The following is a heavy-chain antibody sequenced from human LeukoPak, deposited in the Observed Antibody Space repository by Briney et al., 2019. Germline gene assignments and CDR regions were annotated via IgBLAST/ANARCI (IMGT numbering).Heavy chain of an antibody. Sequence: ASVKVSCKASGYTFTSYYMHWVRQAPGQGLEWMGIINPSGGSTSYAQKFQGRVTMTRDMSTSTVYMELSSLRSEDTAVYYCATAAQLPTNWFDPWGQGTLVTVSP. CDR3: ATAAQLPTNWFDP. CDR2: INPSGGST. CDR1: GYTFTSYY. V-gene: IGHV1-46*01. D-gene: IGHD2-2*01. J-gene: IGHJ5*02.